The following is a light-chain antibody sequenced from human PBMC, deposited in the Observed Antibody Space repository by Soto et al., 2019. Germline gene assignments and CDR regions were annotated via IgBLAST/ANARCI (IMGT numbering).Light chain of an antibody. CDR1: SSDVGGYKF. V-gene: IGLV2-14*01. CDR2: DVS. Sequence: QSALTQPASVSGSPGQSITISCTGTSSDVGGYKFVSWYQQHPGKAPKLIIYDVSNRPSGVSNRFSGSKSGNTASLTISGLQPEDEADYYCSSYTRSSTVVFGGGTKLTVL. CDR3: SSYTRSSTVV. J-gene: IGLJ2*01.